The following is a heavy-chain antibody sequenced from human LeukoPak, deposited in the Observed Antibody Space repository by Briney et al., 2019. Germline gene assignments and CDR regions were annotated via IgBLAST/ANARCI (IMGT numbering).Heavy chain of an antibody. Sequence: SETLSLTCTVSGGSISSYYWSWIRQPPGKGLEWIGYIYYSGSTNYNPSLKSRVTISVDTSKNQFSQKLSSVTAADTAVYYCAREPYSGASGAFDIWGQGTMVTVSS. CDR1: GGSISSYY. V-gene: IGHV4-59*01. D-gene: IGHD1-26*01. J-gene: IGHJ3*02. CDR2: IYYSGST. CDR3: AREPYSGASGAFDI.